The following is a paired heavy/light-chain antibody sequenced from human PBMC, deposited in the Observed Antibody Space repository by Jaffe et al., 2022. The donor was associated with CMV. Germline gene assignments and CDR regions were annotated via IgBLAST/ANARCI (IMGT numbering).Heavy chain of an antibody. CDR3: AKALGPYFGSGSYSDY. CDR2: ITGGGGST. D-gene: IGHD3-10*01. V-gene: IGHV3-23*04. Sequence: EVQLVESGGGLVQPGGSLRLSCAASGLTFSSYAMIWVRQAPGKGLEWVSSITGGGGSTYYADSVKGRFTISRDNSQSTLYLQMNSLRAEDTALYYCAKALGPYFGSGSYSDYWGQGTLVTVSS. CDR1: GLTFSSYA. J-gene: IGHJ4*02.
Light chain of an antibody. V-gene: IGKV3-11*01. J-gene: IGKJ5*01. CDR2: DAS. Sequence: EIVLTQSPATLSLSPGERATLSCRASQSVSSYLAWYQQKPGQAPRLLIYDASNRATGIPARFSGSGSGTDFTLTISSLESEDFAVYYCHQRSNWGGVTFGQGTRLEIK. CDR1: QSVSSY. CDR3: HQRSNWGGVT.